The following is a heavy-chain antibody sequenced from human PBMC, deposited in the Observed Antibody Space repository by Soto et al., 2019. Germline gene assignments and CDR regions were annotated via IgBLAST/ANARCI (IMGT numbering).Heavy chain of an antibody. Sequence: SETLSLTCAVSGGSISSSNWWSWVRQPPGKGLEWIGEIYHSRSTNYNPSLKSRVTISVDKSKNQFSLKLSSVTAADTAVYYCASALVSNYGYYYYGMDVWGQGTTVTVSS. D-gene: IGHD4-4*01. CDR1: GGSISSSNW. J-gene: IGHJ6*02. V-gene: IGHV4-4*02. CDR3: ASALVSNYGYYYYGMDV. CDR2: IYHSRST.